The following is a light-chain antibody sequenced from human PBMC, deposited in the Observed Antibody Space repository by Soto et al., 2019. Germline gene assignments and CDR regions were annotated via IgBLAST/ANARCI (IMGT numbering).Light chain of an antibody. Sequence: ESMLTQSPGTLSLSPGERATLSCRAIQILSTYLAWYQQKPGQAPRLLIYGISSRATGIPDRFSGSGSGTDFTLTISRLEPEDFALYYCQQFEYSPPQWTFGQGTKVDIK. V-gene: IGKV3-20*01. CDR1: QILSTY. CDR3: QQFEYSPPQWT. J-gene: IGKJ1*01. CDR2: GIS.